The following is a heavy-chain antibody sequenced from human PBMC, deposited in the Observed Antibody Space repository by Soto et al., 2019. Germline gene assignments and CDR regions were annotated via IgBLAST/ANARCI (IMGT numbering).Heavy chain of an antibody. Sequence: GGSLRLSCAASGFTFSSYGMHWVRQAPGKGLEWVAVIWYDGSNKYYADSVKGRFTISRDNSKNTLYLQMNSLRAEDTAVYYCAIYSRDYYSAFDYWGQGTLVTVSS. V-gene: IGHV3-33*01. CDR1: GFTFSSYG. D-gene: IGHD3-22*01. CDR3: AIYSRDYYSAFDY. CDR2: IWYDGSNK. J-gene: IGHJ4*02.